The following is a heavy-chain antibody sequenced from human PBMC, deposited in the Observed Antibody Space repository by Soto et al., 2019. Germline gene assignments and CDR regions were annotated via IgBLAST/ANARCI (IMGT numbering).Heavy chain of an antibody. Sequence: GASVKVSCKASGSTFTSYGISWVRQAPGQGPEWMGWISAYNGNTNYAPKLRGRVTMNTDTSTSTAYMELRGLRPDDTAVYHCARDRQGTHSSGWLYYQYGMDVWGQGATVTVSS. CDR2: ISAYNGNT. CDR3: ARDRQGTHSSGWLYYQYGMDV. CDR1: GSTFTSYG. V-gene: IGHV1-18*04. J-gene: IGHJ6*02. D-gene: IGHD6-19*01.